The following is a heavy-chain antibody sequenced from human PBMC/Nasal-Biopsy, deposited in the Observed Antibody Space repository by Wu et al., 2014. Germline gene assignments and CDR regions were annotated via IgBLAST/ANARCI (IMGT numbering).Heavy chain of an antibody. CDR1: GGSMSDHYF. V-gene: IGHV4-4*02. J-gene: IGHJ4*02. CDR2: VHHSGST. D-gene: IGHD1-7*01. Sequence: TLSLTCAVSGGSMSDHYFWSWVRQPPGKGLEWIAEVHHSGSTNYNPSLKSRVTISMDASKNQLSLKLRSVTAADTAVYYCARGRDWNWMHWGQGALVTVSS. CDR3: ARGRDWNWMH.